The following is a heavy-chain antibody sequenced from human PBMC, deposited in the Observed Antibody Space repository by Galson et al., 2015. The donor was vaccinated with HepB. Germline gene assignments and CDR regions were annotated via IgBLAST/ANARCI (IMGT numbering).Heavy chain of an antibody. J-gene: IGHJ6*02. CDR1: GGSISSYY. D-gene: IGHD1-26*01. V-gene: IGHV4-59*01. Sequence: ETLSLTCTVSGGSISSYYWSWIRQPPGKGLEWIGYIYYSGSTNYNPSLKSRVTISVDTSKNQFSLKLSSVTAADTAVYYCARDSSGWEVDYYYGMDVWGQGTTVTVSS. CDR2: IYYSGST. CDR3: ARDSSGWEVDYYYGMDV.